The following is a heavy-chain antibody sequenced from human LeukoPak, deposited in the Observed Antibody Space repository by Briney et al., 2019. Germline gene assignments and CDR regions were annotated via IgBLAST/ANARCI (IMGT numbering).Heavy chain of an antibody. CDR3: ARYQTGTMFAV. D-gene: IGHD1/OR15-1a*01. V-gene: IGHV4-39*07. Sequence: SETPSLTCTVSGASINGDTYYWGWIRQPPGKGLEWIGTHSHSGSAYYNPSLRSRITMSLDTSENQLSLKLYSVTAADTAIYYCARYQTGTMFAVWGQGTLVTISS. J-gene: IGHJ4*02. CDR2: HSHSGSA. CDR1: GASINGDTYY.